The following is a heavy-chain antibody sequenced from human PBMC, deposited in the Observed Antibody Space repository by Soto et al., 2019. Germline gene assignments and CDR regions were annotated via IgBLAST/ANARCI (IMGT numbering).Heavy chain of an antibody. J-gene: IGHJ3*02. CDR1: GSGFRDHY. Sequence: GVSLRVSCAVFGSGFRDHYLDWVRQAPGKGLELVGRIGKKANNYATEYAASVKGRFTISRDDSKNSLYLQLNSLKAEDTAVYSCTRGYSGVSIYAFDIWG. CDR3: TRGYSGVSIYAFDI. V-gene: IGHV3-72*01. D-gene: IGHD1-26*01. CDR2: IGKKANNYAT.